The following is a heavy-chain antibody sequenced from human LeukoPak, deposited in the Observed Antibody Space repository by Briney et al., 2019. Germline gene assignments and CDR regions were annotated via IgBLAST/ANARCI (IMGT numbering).Heavy chain of an antibody. CDR1: GFTFSTSN. CDR2: ISSSSYSK. J-gene: IGHJ4*02. CDR3: ARSSLATFDS. Sequence: GGSLRLSCAASGFTFSTSNMTWVRQAPGKGLQWLSYISSSSYSKYYADSVKGRFTISRDNAEKSLYLQMNSLRDDDTAVYFCARSSLATFDSWGQGTLVTVSS. V-gene: IGHV3-48*02.